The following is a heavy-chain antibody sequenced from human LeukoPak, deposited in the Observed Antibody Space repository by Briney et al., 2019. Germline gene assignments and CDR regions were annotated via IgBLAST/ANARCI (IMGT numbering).Heavy chain of an antibody. J-gene: IGHJ4*02. D-gene: IGHD5-12*01. CDR2: ISGSGEIT. CDR1: RFIFSSYA. CDR3: ARDRTDDYDVNLDY. Sequence: GGSLRLSCAASRFIFSSYAMNWVRQAPGKGLEWISAISGSGEITYYADSVKGRFTISRDNPKSTLYLQMNSLRAEDTAVYYCARDRTDDYDVNLDYWGQGTLVTVSS. V-gene: IGHV3-23*01.